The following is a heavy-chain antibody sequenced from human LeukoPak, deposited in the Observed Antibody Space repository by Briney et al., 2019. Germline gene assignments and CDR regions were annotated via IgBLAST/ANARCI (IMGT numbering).Heavy chain of an antibody. CDR1: GFTFSSYA. Sequence: PGGSLRLSCAASGFTFSSYAMHWVRQAPGKGLEWVAVISYDGSNKYYADSVKGRFTISRDNSKNTLYLQMNSLRAEDTAVYYCARDVYYYGSGSYYDYWGQGTLVTVSS. CDR3: ARDVYYYGSGSYYDY. V-gene: IGHV3-30*14. J-gene: IGHJ4*02. D-gene: IGHD3-10*01. CDR2: ISYDGSNK.